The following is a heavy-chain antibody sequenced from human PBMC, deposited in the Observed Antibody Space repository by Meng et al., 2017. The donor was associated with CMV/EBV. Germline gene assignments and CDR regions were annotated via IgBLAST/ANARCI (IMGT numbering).Heavy chain of an antibody. J-gene: IGHJ5*02. CDR1: GGSFSGYY. V-gene: IGHV4-34*01. Sequence: VPLQQWGAGMVKPSETLSLTCAVYGGSFSGYYWSWIRQPPGKGLEWIGEINHSGSTNYNPSLKSRVTISVDTSKNQFSLKLSSVTAADTAVYYCARGGNWFDPWGQGTLVTVSS. CDR3: ARGGNWFDP. CDR2: INHSGST.